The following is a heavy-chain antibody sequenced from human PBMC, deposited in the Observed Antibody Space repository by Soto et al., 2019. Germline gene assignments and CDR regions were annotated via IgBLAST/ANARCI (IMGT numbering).Heavy chain of an antibody. Sequence: SETLSLTCTVSGGSISSYYWSWIRQPPGKGLEWIGYIYYSGSTNYNPSLKSRVTISVDTSKNQFSLKLSSVTAADTAVYYCARYNYYYYYGMDVWGQGTTVTVSS. CDR2: IYYSGST. J-gene: IGHJ6*02. V-gene: IGHV4-59*01. CDR3: ARYNYYYYYGMDV. CDR1: GGSISSYY.